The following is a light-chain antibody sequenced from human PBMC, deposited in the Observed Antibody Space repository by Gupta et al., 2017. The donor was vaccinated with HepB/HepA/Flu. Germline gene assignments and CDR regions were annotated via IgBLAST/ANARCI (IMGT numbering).Light chain of an antibody. Sequence: QSALTQPASVSGSPGQSITISCTGTNSDVGAYNYVSWYQQHPGNAPKVMIYDVSNRPSGVSNRFAGSKSGTTAFLTISGLQAEDDAYYYCASSTTSSKGVFGGGTKLTVL. CDR1: NSDVGAYNY. CDR3: ASSTTSSKGV. V-gene: IGLV2-14*03. J-gene: IGLJ2*01. CDR2: DVS.